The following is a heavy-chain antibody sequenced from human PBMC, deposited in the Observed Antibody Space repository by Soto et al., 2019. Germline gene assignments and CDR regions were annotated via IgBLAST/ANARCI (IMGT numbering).Heavy chain of an antibody. V-gene: IGHV3-7*01. J-gene: IGHJ5*02. D-gene: IGHD1-26*01. CDR1: GFTFSSYW. CDR3: ARDQYSGSYPEWFDP. Sequence: PGGSLRLSCAASGFTFSSYWMSWVRQAPGKGLEWVANIKQDGSEKYYVDSVKGRFTISRDNAKNSLYLQMNSLRAEDTAVYYCARDQYSGSYPEWFDPWGQGTLVTVSS. CDR2: IKQDGSEK.